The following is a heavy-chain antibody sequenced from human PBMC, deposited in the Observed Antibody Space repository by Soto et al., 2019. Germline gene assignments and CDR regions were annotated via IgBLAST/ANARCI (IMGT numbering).Heavy chain of an antibody. CDR3: VQDLGYSLFAMGGGMDV. Sequence: EVQLLESGGGFVQPGGSMRLSCVASGFTFNNYAMNWVRQAPGKGPEWVSVMSGSGGSTFYADSVRGWFTTSRDTSKHRVYLQMDRVRVEDTAIYYCVQDLGYSLFAMGGGMDVWGQGTTVTVSS. V-gene: IGHV3-23*01. CDR1: GFTFNNYA. CDR2: MSGSGGST. J-gene: IGHJ6*02. D-gene: IGHD3-3*02.